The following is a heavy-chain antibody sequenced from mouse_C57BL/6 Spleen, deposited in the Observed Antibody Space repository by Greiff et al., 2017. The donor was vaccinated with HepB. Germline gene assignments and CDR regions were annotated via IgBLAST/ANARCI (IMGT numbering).Heavy chain of an antibody. CDR2: INPNNGGT. CDR1: GYTFTDYY. Sequence: VQLQQSGPELVKPGASVKISCKASGYTFTDYYMNWVKQSHGKSLEWIGDINPNNGGTSYNQKFKGKATLTVDKSSSTAYMELRSLKSEDSAVYYCARFFDYYGSSYAMDYWGQGTSVTVSS. CDR3: ARFFDYYGSSYAMDY. V-gene: IGHV1-26*01. D-gene: IGHD1-1*01. J-gene: IGHJ4*01.